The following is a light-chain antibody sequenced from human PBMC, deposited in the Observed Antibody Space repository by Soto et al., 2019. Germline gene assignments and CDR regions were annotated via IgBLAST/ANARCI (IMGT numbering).Light chain of an antibody. CDR3: QQANRFPLT. CDR1: QDVRNW. V-gene: IGKV1-12*01. CDR2: AAS. Sequence: DIQMTQSPSSVSASVGDRVTITCRASQDVRNWLAWYQQKPGKAPQLLIYAASSLESGVPSRFSGTGSGTEFTLTISSLQPEDFATYYCQQANRFPLTFGGGTQVSIK. J-gene: IGKJ4*01.